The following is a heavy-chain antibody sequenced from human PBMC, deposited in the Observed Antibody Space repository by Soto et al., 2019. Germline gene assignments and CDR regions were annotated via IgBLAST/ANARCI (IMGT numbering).Heavy chain of an antibody. CDR2: INPNSGDT. V-gene: IGHV1-2*02. CDR3: AAQISGVHHSNHTDV. D-gene: IGHD2-15*01. J-gene: IGHJ6*02. CDR1: GYTFTGYF. Sequence: ASVKVSCKSSGYTFTGYFMHWLRQAPGHGLEWMGWINPNSGDTNYGQKFQGRVTMTRDTSISTAYMELTGLTSDDTAVYYCAAQISGVHHSNHTDVWGQGTTVTVSS.